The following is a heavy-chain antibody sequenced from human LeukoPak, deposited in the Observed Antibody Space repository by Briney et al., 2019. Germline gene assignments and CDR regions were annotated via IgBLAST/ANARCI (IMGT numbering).Heavy chain of an antibody. Sequence: SVKVSCKASGYTFTSYYMHWVRQAPGQGLEWMGGIIPIFGTANYAQRFQGRVTITADKSTSTAYMELSSLRSEDTAVYYCARILGRSSYYYYYMDVWGKGTTVTVSS. CDR2: IIPIFGTA. V-gene: IGHV1-69*06. D-gene: IGHD3-16*01. J-gene: IGHJ6*03. CDR3: ARILGRSSYYYYYMDV. CDR1: GYTFTSYY.